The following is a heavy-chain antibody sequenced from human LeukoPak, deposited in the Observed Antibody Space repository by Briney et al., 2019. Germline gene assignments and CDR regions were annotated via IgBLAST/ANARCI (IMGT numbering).Heavy chain of an antibody. D-gene: IGHD2-8*01. CDR3: AKDSPVCTY. CDR1: GFTISRYG. Sequence: GALRLSCTAAGFTISRYGMSWVRQAPGKGLEWVSAISGSADSTYYADSVKGRFTISGDSSKNTLYLQMDSLRAEDTAIYYCAKDSPVCTYWGQGTLVTVSS. J-gene: IGHJ4*02. V-gene: IGHV3-23*01. CDR2: ISGSADST.